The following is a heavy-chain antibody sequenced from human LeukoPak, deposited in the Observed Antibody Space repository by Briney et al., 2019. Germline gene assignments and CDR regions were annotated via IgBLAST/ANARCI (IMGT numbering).Heavy chain of an antibody. CDR3: ARVGCSSTSCYSYYYYYMDV. Sequence: PSETLSLTCTVSGGSISSYYWSWIRQPPGKGLEWIGYIYYSGSTNYNPPLKSRVTISVDTSKNQFSLKLSSVTAADTAVYYCARVGCSSTSCYSYYYYYMDVWGKGTTVTVSS. D-gene: IGHD2-2*01. J-gene: IGHJ6*03. CDR2: IYYSGST. CDR1: GGSISSYY. V-gene: IGHV4-59*01.